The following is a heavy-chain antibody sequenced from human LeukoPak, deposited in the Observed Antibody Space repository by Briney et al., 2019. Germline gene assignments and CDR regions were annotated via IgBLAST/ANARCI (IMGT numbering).Heavy chain of an antibody. V-gene: IGHV4-61*03. D-gene: IGHD3-10*01. CDR1: GDSVSNGNYY. J-gene: IGHJ4*02. CDR3: ARSQNYYGSGDY. Sequence: SETLSLTCTVSGDSVSNGNYYWSWLRQPPGKALEWIGYIYYTGKTYYNPSLEGRVTILVDTSRNHFSVKLSSVTAADTAVYYCARSQNYYGSGDYWSQGTLVAVSS. CDR2: IYYTGKT.